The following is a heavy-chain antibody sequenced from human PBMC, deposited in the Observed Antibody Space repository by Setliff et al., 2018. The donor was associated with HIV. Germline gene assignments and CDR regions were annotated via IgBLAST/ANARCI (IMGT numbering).Heavy chain of an antibody. CDR1: GPSISSNY. CDR2: IYSGGDA. CDR3: ARVVVVIGSQDYFDY. D-gene: IGHD2-21*01. V-gene: IGHV3-66*02. Sequence: GGSLRLSCAASGPSISSNYMSWVRQAPGKGLEWVSIIYSGGDAYYSDSLKGRFTISRDNSRNTLYLQMSSLRADDTAVYYCARVVVVIGSQDYFDYWGQGMLVTVSS. J-gene: IGHJ4*02.